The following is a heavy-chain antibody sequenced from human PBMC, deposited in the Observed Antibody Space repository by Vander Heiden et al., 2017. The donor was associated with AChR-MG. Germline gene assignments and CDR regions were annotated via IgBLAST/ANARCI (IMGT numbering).Heavy chain of an antibody. CDR1: GYTFTGYY. J-gene: IGHJ5*02. Sequence: QVQLVQSGAEVQKPGASVKVSCKASGYTFTGYYMHGGRQAPGQGFEWMGRINPNSGGTNYAQKFQGRVTMTRDTSISTAYMELSRLRSDDTAVYYCARDPSITIFGVDPTGAWFDPWGQGTLVTVSS. CDR3: ARDPSITIFGVDPTGAWFDP. V-gene: IGHV1-2*06. D-gene: IGHD3-3*01. CDR2: INPNSGGT.